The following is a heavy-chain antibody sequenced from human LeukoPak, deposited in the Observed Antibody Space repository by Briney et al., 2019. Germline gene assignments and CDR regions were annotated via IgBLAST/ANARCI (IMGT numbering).Heavy chain of an antibody. CDR3: ARAAKNWFDP. Sequence: GSSVKVSCKASGGTFSSYGISWVRQAPGQGLEWMGWISAYNGNTNYAQKLQGRVTMTTDTSTSTAYMELRSLRSDDTAVYYCARAAKNWFDPWGQGTLVTVSS. CDR2: ISAYNGNT. CDR1: GGTFSSYG. V-gene: IGHV1-18*01. J-gene: IGHJ5*02.